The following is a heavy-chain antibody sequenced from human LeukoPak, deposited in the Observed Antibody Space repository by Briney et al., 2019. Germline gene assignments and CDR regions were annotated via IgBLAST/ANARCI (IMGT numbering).Heavy chain of an antibody. CDR2: IIPNSRTS. CDR3: ARPKDSNWETLHH. CDR1: GGTFSGYS. V-gene: IGHV1-69*05. Sequence: ASVKVSCKASGGTFSGYSIAWVRQAPGQGLEWMGGIIPNSRTSNYAQKFQGRVTFSTDESAGTGYLELSGLRSEDTAVYYCARPKDSNWETLHHWGQGTLVTVSS. D-gene: IGHD4-11*01. J-gene: IGHJ1*01.